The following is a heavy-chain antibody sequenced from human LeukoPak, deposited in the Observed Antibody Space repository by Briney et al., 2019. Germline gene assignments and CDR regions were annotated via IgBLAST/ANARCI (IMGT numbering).Heavy chain of an antibody. J-gene: IGHJ4*02. D-gene: IGHD5-12*01. CDR3: ARVGGVATYLDY. CDR2: INPSGGST. Sequence: ASVKVSCKASGYTFTSYYMHWVRQAPGQGLEWMGIINPSGGSTSYAQKFQGRVTMTRDTSTSTVYMELSSLRSEDTAVYYGARVGGVATYLDYWGQGTLVTVSS. V-gene: IGHV1-46*01. CDR1: GYTFTSYY.